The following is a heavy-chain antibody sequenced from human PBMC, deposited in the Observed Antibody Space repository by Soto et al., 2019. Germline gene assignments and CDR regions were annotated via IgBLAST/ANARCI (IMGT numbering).Heavy chain of an antibody. CDR1: GGSVTNSSYY. Sequence: SETLSLTCTVSGGSVTNSSYYWGWIRQSPGKGLEWIGSVYYRGRSYSKSSVKSRVTISVDTSKNRFSLSLNSVTASDTAAYFCVSQRTTVPTQAYFDYWGPGALVTVSS. J-gene: IGHJ4*02. CDR3: VSQRTTVPTQAYFDY. D-gene: IGHD4-17*01. V-gene: IGHV4-39*01. CDR2: VYYRGRS.